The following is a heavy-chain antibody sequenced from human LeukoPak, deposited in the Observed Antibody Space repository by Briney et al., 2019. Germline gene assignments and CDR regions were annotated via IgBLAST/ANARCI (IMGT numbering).Heavy chain of an antibody. V-gene: IGHV4-59*08. J-gene: IGHJ4*02. CDR1: GGSISSYY. CDR3: ARRRQLAFDY. CDR2: IYYSGST. Sequence: PSETLSLTCTVSGGSISSYYWSWIRQPPGKGLEWIGYIYYSGSTNYNPSLKSRVTISVDTSKNQFSLKLSSVTAADTAVYYCARRRQLAFDYWGQGTLVTVSS. D-gene: IGHD6-13*01.